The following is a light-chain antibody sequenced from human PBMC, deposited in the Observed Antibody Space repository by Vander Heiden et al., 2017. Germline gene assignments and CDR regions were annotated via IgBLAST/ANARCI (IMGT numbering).Light chain of an antibody. CDR1: QSISSW. J-gene: IGKJ2*01. V-gene: IGKV1-5*03. Sequence: DIQMIQSPSTLSASVGDRVTIPCRASQSISSWLAWYQQKPGKAPKLLIYKASSLESGVPSRFGGSGSGTEFTLTISSLQPDDFATYYCQQDNSYPYTFGQGTRLEIK. CDR2: KAS. CDR3: QQDNSYPYT.